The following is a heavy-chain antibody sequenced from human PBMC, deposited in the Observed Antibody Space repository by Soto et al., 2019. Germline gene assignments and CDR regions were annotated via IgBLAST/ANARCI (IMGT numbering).Heavy chain of an antibody. Sequence: SETLCLTCAVYGGSFSGYDWSWIRQPPGKGLEWIGEINHSGSTNYNPSLKSRVTISVDTSKNQFSLKLSSVTAADTAVYYFARGSDCSSTSCDRGWFDPWGQGTLVTVSS. CDR3: ARGSDCSSTSCDRGWFDP. CDR2: INHSGST. J-gene: IGHJ5*02. V-gene: IGHV4-34*01. D-gene: IGHD2-2*01. CDR1: GGSFSGYD.